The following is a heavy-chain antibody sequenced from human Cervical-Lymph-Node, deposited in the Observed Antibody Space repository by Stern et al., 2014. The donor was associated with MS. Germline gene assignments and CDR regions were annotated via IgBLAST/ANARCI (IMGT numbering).Heavy chain of an antibody. CDR1: GFTFHHYT. CDR2: VNWAGATT. Sequence: VQLVESGGVVVQPGGSLRLSCAASGFTFHHYTMHWVRQAPGKGLEWVSLVNWAGATTSYADSVKGRFTISRDNTNNSLYLEMNSLRTDDTALYYCAKAFSGYSSGWSYSFDSWGQGTLVTVSS. J-gene: IGHJ4*02. D-gene: IGHD6-19*01. CDR3: AKAFSGYSSGWSYSFDS. V-gene: IGHV3-43*01.